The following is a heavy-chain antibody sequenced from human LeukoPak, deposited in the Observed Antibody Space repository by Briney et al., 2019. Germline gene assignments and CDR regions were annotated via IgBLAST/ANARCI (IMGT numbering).Heavy chain of an antibody. CDR3: AREKIVATGNAFDI. CDR2: IYYSGST. CDR1: GGSISSGGYY. V-gene: IGHV4-31*03. J-gene: IGHJ3*02. D-gene: IGHD5-12*01. Sequence: SETLSLTCTVSGGSISSGGYYWSWIRQHPGKGLEWIGYIYYSGSTYYNPSLKSRVTISVDTSKSQFSLKLSSVTAADTAVYYCAREKIVATGNAFDIWGQGTMVTVSS.